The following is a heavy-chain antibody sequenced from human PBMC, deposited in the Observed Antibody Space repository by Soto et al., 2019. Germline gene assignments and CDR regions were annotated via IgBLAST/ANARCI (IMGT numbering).Heavy chain of an antibody. D-gene: IGHD6-13*01. CDR2: IYYSGST. CDR3: ARPVLGAAAGSDYFDY. Sequence: QLQLQESGPGLVKPSETLSLTCTVSGGSLSSSSYYWGWIRQPPGKGLEWIGSIYYSGSTYYNPSLKSRVTISVDTSKNQCSLKLSSVTAADTAVYYCARPVLGAAAGSDYFDYWGQGTLVTVSS. V-gene: IGHV4-39*01. J-gene: IGHJ4*02. CDR1: GGSLSSSSYY.